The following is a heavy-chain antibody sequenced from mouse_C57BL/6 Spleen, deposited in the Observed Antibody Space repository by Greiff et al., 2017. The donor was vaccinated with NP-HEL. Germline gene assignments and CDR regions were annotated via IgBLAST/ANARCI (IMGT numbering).Heavy chain of an antibody. V-gene: IGHV1-82*01. D-gene: IGHD2-5*01. CDR2: IYPGDGDT. CDR3: ARNDDYSNYVDY. J-gene: IGHJ2*01. Sequence: VQLQQSGPELVKPGASVKISCKASGYAFSSSWMNWLKQRPGKGLEWIGRIYPGDGDTNYNGKFKGKATLTADKSSSTAYMQLSSLTSEDSAVYFCARNDDYSNYVDYWGQGTTLTVSS. CDR1: GYAFSSSW.